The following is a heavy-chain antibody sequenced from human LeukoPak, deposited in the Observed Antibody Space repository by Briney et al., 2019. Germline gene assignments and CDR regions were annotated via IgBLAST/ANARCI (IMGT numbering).Heavy chain of an antibody. CDR1: GFTFSSYG. V-gene: IGHV3-30*02. CDR2: IRYDGSNK. Sequence: PGGSLRLSCAASGFTFSSYGMHWVRQAPGKGLEWVAFIRYDGSNKYYADSVKGRFTISRDNSKNTLYLQMNSLRAEDTAVYYCAKDFRIGYSYGWDAFDIWGQGTMVTVSS. D-gene: IGHD5-18*01. CDR3: AKDFRIGYSYGWDAFDI. J-gene: IGHJ3*02.